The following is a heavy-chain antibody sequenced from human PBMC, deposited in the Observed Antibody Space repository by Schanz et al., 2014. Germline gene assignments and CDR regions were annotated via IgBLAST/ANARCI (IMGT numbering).Heavy chain of an antibody. V-gene: IGHV1-69*09. D-gene: IGHD2-21*01. CDR2: IIPSLGLA. J-gene: IGHJ4*02. CDR3: ARDRLECGAECYSVEVFEI. CDR1: GYTFTNFF. Sequence: QVHLVQSGAEVHKPGASLKISCKASGYTFTNFFLHWVRQAPGQGLEWMGRIIPSLGLAKYEQKFQDKVTITEDTSTTTAYMELSGLRSEDTAVYYCARDRLECGAECYSVEVFEIWGQGTLVIVSS.